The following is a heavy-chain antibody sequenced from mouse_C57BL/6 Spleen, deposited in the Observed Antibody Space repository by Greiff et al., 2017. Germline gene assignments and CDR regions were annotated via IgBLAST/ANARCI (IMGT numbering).Heavy chain of an antibody. CDR1: GYTFTSYW. CDR3: ARGRGNYFDD. V-gene: IGHV1-69*01. J-gene: IGHJ2*01. Sequence: VQLQQPGAELVMPGASVKLSCKASGYTFTSYWMHWVKQRPGQGLEWIGEIDPSDSYTNYNQKFKGKSTLTVDKSSSTAYMQLSSLTSEDSAVYYCARGRGNYFDDWGQGTTLTVSS. CDR2: IDPSDSYT.